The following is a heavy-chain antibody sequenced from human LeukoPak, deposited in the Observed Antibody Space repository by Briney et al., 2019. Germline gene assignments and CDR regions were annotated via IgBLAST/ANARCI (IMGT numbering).Heavy chain of an antibody. Sequence: GGSLRLSCAASGFTFSSYSMNWVRQAPGKGLEWVSSISSSSSYIYYADSVKGRFTISRDNAKNSLYLQMNSLRAEDTAVYYCARIAAAGLGYYYYYYMDVWGKGTTVTVSS. CDR2: ISSSSSYI. CDR1: GFTFSSYS. D-gene: IGHD6-13*01. J-gene: IGHJ6*03. CDR3: ARIAAAGLGYYYYYYMDV. V-gene: IGHV3-21*01.